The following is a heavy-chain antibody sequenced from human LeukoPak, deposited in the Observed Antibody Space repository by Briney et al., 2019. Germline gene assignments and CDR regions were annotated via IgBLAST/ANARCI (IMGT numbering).Heavy chain of an antibody. CDR2: ISWNSGSI. CDR1: GFTFDDYA. V-gene: IGHV3-9*01. CDR3: AKDKASSGWSMGFDY. J-gene: IGHJ4*02. Sequence: GRSLRLSCAASGFTFDDYAMHWVRQAPGKGLEWVSGISWNSGSIGYADSVKGRFTISRDNAKNSLYLQMNSLRAEDTALYYCAKDKASSGWSMGFDYWGQGTLVTVSS. D-gene: IGHD6-19*01.